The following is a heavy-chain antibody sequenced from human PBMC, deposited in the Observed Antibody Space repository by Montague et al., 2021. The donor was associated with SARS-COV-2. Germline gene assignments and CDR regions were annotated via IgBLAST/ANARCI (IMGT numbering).Heavy chain of an antibody. V-gene: IGHV3-48*03. D-gene: IGHD2-21*01. J-gene: IGHJ6*02. Sequence: SLRLSCAASGFISSSYEMNWVRQAPGRGLEWISYISSSGGGSTKHYTDSMKGRFTISRDNAKNSLYLQMNSLRVEDTAIYYCARDRDWDDWCGMDVWGQGTTVTVSS. CDR1: GFISSSYE. CDR3: ARDRDWDDWCGMDV. CDR2: ISSSGGGSTK.